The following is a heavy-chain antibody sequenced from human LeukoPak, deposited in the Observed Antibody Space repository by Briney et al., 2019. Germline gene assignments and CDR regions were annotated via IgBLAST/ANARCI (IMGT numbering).Heavy chain of an antibody. CDR1: GFTFSSYA. CDR3: ARLDHYYDSSGYSDNWFDP. V-gene: IGHV3-30-3*01. Sequence: SGGSLRLSCAASGFTFSSYAMHWVRQAPGKGLEWVAVISYDGSNKYYADSVKGRFTISRDNSKNTLYLQMNSLRAEDTAVYYCARLDHYYDSSGYSDNWFDPWGQGTLVTVSS. J-gene: IGHJ5*02. CDR2: ISYDGSNK. D-gene: IGHD3-22*01.